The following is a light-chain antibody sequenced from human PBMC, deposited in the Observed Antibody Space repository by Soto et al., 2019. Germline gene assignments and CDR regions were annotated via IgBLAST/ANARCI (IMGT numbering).Light chain of an antibody. V-gene: IGKV1-13*02. CDR3: QQFNSYSWT. CDR2: DAS. J-gene: IGKJ1*01. CDR1: QGISSA. Sequence: AIQLTQSPSSLSASVGDRVTITCRASQGISSALAWYQQKPGKAPKLLIYDASSLESGVPSRFSGSGSGTDFTLTISSLQPEDFATYYCQQFNSYSWTFGQGTRVEIK.